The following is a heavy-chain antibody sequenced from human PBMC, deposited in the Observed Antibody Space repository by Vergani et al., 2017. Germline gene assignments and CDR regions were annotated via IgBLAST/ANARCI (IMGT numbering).Heavy chain of an antibody. CDR2: LSASDRRT. CDR1: GFTFIMHA. D-gene: IGHD6-19*01. J-gene: IGHJ3*02. V-gene: IGHV3-23*01. Sequence: EVQLLESGGDLVQPGGSLRLSCVASGFTFIMHAMSWVRQAPGKGLEWVSTLSASDRRTHYADSVKGRFTISRDISKNTLFLHMNSLRPEDTAVYYCAKVGRSEVAGTVGAFDIWGQGTMVTVSS. CDR3: AKVGRSEVAGTVGAFDI.